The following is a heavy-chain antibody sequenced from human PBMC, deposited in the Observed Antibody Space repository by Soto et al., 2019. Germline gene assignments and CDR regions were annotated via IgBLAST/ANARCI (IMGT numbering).Heavy chain of an antibody. CDR2: ISYDGSNK. V-gene: IGHV3-30-3*01. Sequence: GGSLRLSCAASGFTFSIYAMHWVRQAPGKGLEWVAVISYDGSNKYYADSVKGRFTISRDNSKNTLYLQMNSLRAEDTAVYYCARGQFWSYEEDDAFDIWGQGTMVTVSS. D-gene: IGHD1-26*01. J-gene: IGHJ3*02. CDR3: ARGQFWSYEEDDAFDI. CDR1: GFTFSIYA.